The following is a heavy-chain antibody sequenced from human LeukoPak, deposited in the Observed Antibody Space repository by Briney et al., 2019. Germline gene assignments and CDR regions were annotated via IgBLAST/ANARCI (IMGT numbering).Heavy chain of an antibody. Sequence: GRSLRLSCAASGFTYSSYGMHWVRQAPGKGLEWVAVIWYDGSNKYYADSVKGRFTTSRDNSKNTLYLQMNSLRAEDTAVYYCARDPYSGYDSYYFDYWGQGTLVTVSS. D-gene: IGHD5-12*01. J-gene: IGHJ4*02. CDR1: GFTYSSYG. CDR3: ARDPYSGYDSYYFDY. V-gene: IGHV3-33*01. CDR2: IWYDGSNK.